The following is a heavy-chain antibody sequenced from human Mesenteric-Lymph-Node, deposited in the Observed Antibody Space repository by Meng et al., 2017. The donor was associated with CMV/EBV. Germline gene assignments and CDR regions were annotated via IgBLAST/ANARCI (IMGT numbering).Heavy chain of an antibody. CDR2: ISGLSTYV. V-gene: IGHV3-21*04. J-gene: IGHJ4*02. CDR1: GFTFSSYW. Sequence: GESLKISCAASGFTFSSYWMSWVRQTPGKGLEWVSSISGLSTYVDYADSVKGRFTISRDNSKNTLYLQMNSLRAEDTAVYYCAREGCSSTSCYTTYFDYWGQGTLVTVSS. D-gene: IGHD2-2*02. CDR3: AREGCSSTSCYTTYFDY.